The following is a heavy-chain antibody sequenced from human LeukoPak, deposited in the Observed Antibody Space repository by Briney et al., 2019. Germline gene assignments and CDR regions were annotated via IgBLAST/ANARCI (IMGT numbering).Heavy chain of an antibody. J-gene: IGHJ4*02. D-gene: IGHD2-21*01. CDR1: GYTFTGYY. Sequence: ASVKVSCKASGYTFTGYYMDWVRQAPGQGLEWMGRINPNSGGTNYAQKFQGRVTMTGDTSISTAYMELSGLTSDDTAVYYCARGLGGNYPGNWGQGTRVTVSS. V-gene: IGHV1-2*02. CDR2: INPNSGGT. CDR3: ARGLGGNYPGN.